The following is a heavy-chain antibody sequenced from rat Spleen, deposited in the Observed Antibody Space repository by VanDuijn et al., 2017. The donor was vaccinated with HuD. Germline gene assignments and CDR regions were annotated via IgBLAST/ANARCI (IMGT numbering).Heavy chain of an antibody. V-gene: IGHV2S61*01. Sequence: QVQLKESGPGLVQPSQTLSLTCTVSGFSLISYGVIWFRQPPEKGLEWMGVIWGNGDTNYNSGLKSRLSISRDTSKSQLFLQMNDLQTEDTAMYFCARSDYSSPYYFDYWGQGVMVTVSS. CDR3: ARSDYSSPYYFDY. J-gene: IGHJ2*01. CDR2: IWGNGDT. D-gene: IGHD1-2*01. CDR1: GFSLISYG.